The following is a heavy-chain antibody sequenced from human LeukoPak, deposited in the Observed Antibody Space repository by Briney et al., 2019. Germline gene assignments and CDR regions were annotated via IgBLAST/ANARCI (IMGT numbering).Heavy chain of an antibody. V-gene: IGHV1-69*13. Sequence: SVKVSCKASGCTFSSYAISWVRQAPGQGLEWMGGIIPIFGTANYAQKFQGRVTITADESTGTAYMELSSLRSEDTAVYYCGSVVAAPGGYYYGMDVWGKGTTVTVSS. D-gene: IGHD2-15*01. CDR2: IIPIFGTA. CDR3: GSVVAAPGGYYYGMDV. CDR1: GCTFSSYA. J-gene: IGHJ6*04.